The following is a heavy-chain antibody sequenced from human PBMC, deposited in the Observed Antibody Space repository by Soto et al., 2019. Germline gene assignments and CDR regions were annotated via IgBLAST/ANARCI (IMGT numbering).Heavy chain of an antibody. J-gene: IGHJ4*02. D-gene: IGHD3-22*01. CDR3: ATTRNYYDSSGYYGYFDY. CDR2: ISYDGSNK. V-gene: IGHV3-30-3*01. CDR1: GFTFSSYA. Sequence: GGSLRLSCAASGFTFSSYAMHWVRQAPGKGLEWVAVISYDGSNKYYADSVKGRFTISRDNSKNTPYLQMNSLRAEDTAVYYCATTRNYYDSSGYYGYFDYWGQGTLVTVSS.